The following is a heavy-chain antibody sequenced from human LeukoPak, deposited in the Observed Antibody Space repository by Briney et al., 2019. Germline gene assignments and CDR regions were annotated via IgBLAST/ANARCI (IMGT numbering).Heavy chain of an antibody. Sequence: GASVKVSCKASGYTFTGYYMHWVRQAPGQGLEWMGWINPNSGGTNYAQKFQGRVTMTRDTSISTAYMELSRLRSDDTAVYYCARAYILTGYYQVDYWGQGTLVTVSS. CDR1: GYTFTGYY. V-gene: IGHV1-2*02. CDR2: INPNSGGT. CDR3: ARAYILTGYYQVDY. J-gene: IGHJ4*02. D-gene: IGHD3-9*01.